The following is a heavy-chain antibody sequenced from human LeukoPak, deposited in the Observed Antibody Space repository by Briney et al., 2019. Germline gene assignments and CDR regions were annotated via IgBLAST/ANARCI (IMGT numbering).Heavy chain of an antibody. CDR3: ARDFSNNWSNDY. CDR1: GFTFSSYA. Sequence: GGSLRLSCAASGFTFSSYAMHWVRQAPGKGLEWVAVISYDGSNKYYADSVKGRFTISRDNAKNSLYLQMNSLRAEDTAVYYCARDFSNNWSNDYWGQGTLVTVSS. V-gene: IGHV3-30-3*01. D-gene: IGHD6-13*01. CDR2: ISYDGSNK. J-gene: IGHJ4*02.